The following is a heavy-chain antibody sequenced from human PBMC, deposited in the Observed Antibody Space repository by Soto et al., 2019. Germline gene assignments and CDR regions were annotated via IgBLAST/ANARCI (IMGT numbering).Heavy chain of an antibody. CDR2: ISTYNGDT. CDR1: GYTFTRSG. V-gene: IGHV1-18*01. CDR3: AREGPRPYYYYGMDV. Sequence: GASVKASCKSSGYTFTRSGISWVRQAPEQGLEWMGWISTYNGDTNYEQKFQDRVTMTTDTTTNTAYMELRSLRSDDTAVYYCAREGPRPYYYYGMDVWGQGTTVTVSS. J-gene: IGHJ6*02.